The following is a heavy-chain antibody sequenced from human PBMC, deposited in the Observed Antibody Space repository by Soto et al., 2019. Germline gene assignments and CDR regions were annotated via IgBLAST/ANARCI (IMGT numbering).Heavy chain of an antibody. D-gene: IGHD4-17*01. Sequence: EVQLVESGGGLVKPGGSLRLSCAASGFTFSSYSMNWVRQAPGKGLEWVSSISSSTSYIYYADSVKGRFTISRDNAKNSLYLQQNSLTAEDTAVYYCARMGSVTTFSWSDYYYGMDVWGRGTTVTVPS. J-gene: IGHJ6*02. CDR3: ARMGSVTTFSWSDYYYGMDV. CDR1: GFTFSSYS. V-gene: IGHV3-21*01. CDR2: ISSSTSYI.